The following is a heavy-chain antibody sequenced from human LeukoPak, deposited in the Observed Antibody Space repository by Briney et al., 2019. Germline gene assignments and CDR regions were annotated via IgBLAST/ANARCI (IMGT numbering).Heavy chain of an antibody. V-gene: IGHV1-18*01. J-gene: IGHJ3*02. Sequence: ASVKVSCKASGYTFTSYGISWVRQAPGQGLEWMGWISAYNGNTNYAQKLQGRVTMTTDTSTSTAYMELRSLRSDDTAVYYCARDPFLGGDYVPIDAFDIWGQGTMVTVSS. CDR1: GYTFTSYG. D-gene: IGHD2-21*02. CDR3: ARDPFLGGDYVPIDAFDI. CDR2: ISAYNGNT.